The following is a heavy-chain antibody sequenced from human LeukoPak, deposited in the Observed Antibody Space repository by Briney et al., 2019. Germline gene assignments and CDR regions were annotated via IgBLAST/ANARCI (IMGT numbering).Heavy chain of an antibody. CDR3: AKSHYNLGNWSPFDP. CDR1: GFTFSSYA. V-gene: IGHV3-23*01. Sequence: PGGSLRLSCAASGFTFSSYAMSWVRQAPGKGLKWVSSISGSGGTTHYADSVKGRFTISRDNPKNTLYLQMNSLRAGDTALYYCAKSHYNLGNWSPFDPWGQGTLVTVSS. D-gene: IGHD3-16*01. J-gene: IGHJ5*02. CDR2: ISGSGGTT.